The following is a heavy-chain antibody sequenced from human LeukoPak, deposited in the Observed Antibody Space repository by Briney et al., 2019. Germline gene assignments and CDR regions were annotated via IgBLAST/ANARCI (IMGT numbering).Heavy chain of an antibody. D-gene: IGHD1-7*01. V-gene: IGHV3-23*01. Sequence: GGSLRLSCAASGFTFSSYAMSWVRQAPGKGLEWVSAISGSGGSTYYADSVKGRFTISRDNSKNTLYLQMNSLRAEDTAVYYCARSPTGTTGIDYYYMDVWDKGTTVTVSS. CDR1: GFTFSSYA. J-gene: IGHJ6*03. CDR3: ARSPTGTTGIDYYYMDV. CDR2: ISGSGGST.